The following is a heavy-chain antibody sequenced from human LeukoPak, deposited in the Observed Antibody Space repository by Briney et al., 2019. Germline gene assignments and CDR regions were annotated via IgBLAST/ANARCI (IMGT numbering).Heavy chain of an antibody. V-gene: IGHV3-23*01. J-gene: IGHJ4*02. CDR1: GFTFSSYA. CDR2: ISGSGGST. Sequence: GGSLRLSCAAPGFTFSSYAMSWVRQAPGKGLEWDSAISGSGGSTYYADSVKGRFTISRDNSKNTLYLQMNSLRAEDTAVYYCAKDEGQQLVPYWGQGTLVTVSS. D-gene: IGHD6-13*01. CDR3: AKDEGQQLVPY.